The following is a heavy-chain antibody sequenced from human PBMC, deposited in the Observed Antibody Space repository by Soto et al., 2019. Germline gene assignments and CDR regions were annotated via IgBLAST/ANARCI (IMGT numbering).Heavy chain of an antibody. CDR1: GFTFSSYS. CDR3: ARHPERIAEIGWFDP. D-gene: IGHD6-13*01. V-gene: IGHV3-48*01. Sequence: EVQLVESGGGLVQPGGSLRLSCAASGFTFSSYSMNWVRQAPGKGLEWVSYISSSSSTIYYAASVKGRFTISRDNAKHSLYLQMNSLRAEDTAVYYCARHPERIAEIGWFDPWGQGTLVTVSS. CDR2: ISSSSSTI. J-gene: IGHJ5*02.